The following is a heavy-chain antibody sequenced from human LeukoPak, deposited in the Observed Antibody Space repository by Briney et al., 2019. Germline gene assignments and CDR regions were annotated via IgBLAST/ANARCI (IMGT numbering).Heavy chain of an antibody. CDR2: INPNSGGT. CDR3: ARDVGEYCSSTSCYASDY. D-gene: IGHD2-2*01. CDR1: GYTFTGYY. J-gene: IGHJ4*02. V-gene: IGHV1-2*02. Sequence: ASVKVSCKASGYTFTGYYIHWVRQAPGQGLEWMGWINPNSGGTNYAQKFQGRVTMTRDTSISTAYMELSRLRSDDTAVYYCARDVGEYCSSTSCYASDYWGQGTLVTLSS.